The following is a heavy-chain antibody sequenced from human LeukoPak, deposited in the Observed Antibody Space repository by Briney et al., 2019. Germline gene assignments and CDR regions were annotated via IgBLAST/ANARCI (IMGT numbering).Heavy chain of an antibody. CDR3: ARDQEAFDY. CDR1: GGTCSSYA. CDR2: IIPIFGTA. V-gene: IGHV1-69*05. J-gene: IGHJ4*02. Sequence: ASVKVSCKASGGTCSSYAISWVRQAPGQGLEWMGGIIPIFGTANYAQKFQGRVTVTRDTSTSTVHMELSGLRSEDTAVYYCARDQEAFDYWGQGTLVTVSS.